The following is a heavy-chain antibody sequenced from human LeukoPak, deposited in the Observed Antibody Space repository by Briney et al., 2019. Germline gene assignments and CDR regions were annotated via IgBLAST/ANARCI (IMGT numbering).Heavy chain of an antibody. V-gene: IGHV3-30*04. D-gene: IGHD3-22*01. CDR2: ISYDGGKK. J-gene: IGHJ6*02. CDR3: AREHYDDSSGSSSGLDV. CDR1: GFTFSNYL. Sequence: GGSLRLSCEASGFTFSNYLIQWVRKAPGKGLEWVALISYDGGKKYYADSVKGRFTISRDNSKDTVFLQMNSLKADDTAVYYCAREHYDDSSGSSSGLDVWGQGTTVTVSS.